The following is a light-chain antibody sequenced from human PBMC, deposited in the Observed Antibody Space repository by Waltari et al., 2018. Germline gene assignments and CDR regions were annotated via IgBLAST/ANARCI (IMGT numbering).Light chain of an antibody. CDR3: QQYYSTPRA. CDR1: QRVLYSSNNKNY. J-gene: IGKJ1*01. CDR2: WAS. V-gene: IGKV4-1*01. Sequence: IVMTQSPDSLAVSLGERATIHCKSSQRVLYSSNNKNYLAWYQQKPGQPPKLLIYWASTRESGVPDRFSGSGSGTDFTLTISSLQAEDVAVYYCQQYYSTPRAFGQGTKVEIK.